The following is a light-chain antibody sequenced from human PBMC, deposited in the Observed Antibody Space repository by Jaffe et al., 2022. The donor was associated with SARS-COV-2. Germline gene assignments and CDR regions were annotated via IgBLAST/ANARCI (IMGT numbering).Light chain of an antibody. CDR3: QQSYSTPFS. Sequence: DIQMTQSPSSLSASVGDRVAITCRASQSVRKSLNWYQQKPGKAPNLLIYGASTLQSGVPPRFSASGSGTDFTLTISSLQPEDFATYYCQQSYSTPFSFGPGTKVDI. J-gene: IGKJ3*01. CDR2: GAS. CDR1: QSVRKS. V-gene: IGKV1-39*01.